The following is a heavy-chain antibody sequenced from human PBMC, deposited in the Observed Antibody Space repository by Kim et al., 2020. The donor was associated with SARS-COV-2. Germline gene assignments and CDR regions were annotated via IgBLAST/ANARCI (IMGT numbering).Heavy chain of an antibody. CDR1: GFTFDDYA. CDR2: ISWNSGSI. J-gene: IGHJ5*02. CDR3: AKDMGHP. Sequence: GGSLRLSCAASGFTFDDYAMHWVRQAPGKGLEWVSGISWNSGSIGYADSVKGRFTISRDNAKNSLYLQMNSLRAEDTALYYCAKDMGHPWGQGTLVTVSS. V-gene: IGHV3-9*01.